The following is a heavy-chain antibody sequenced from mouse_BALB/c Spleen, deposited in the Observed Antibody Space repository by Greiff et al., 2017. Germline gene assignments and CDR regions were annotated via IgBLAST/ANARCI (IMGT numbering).Heavy chain of an antibody. Sequence: VQLQQSGPELVKPGASVRISCKASGYTFTSYYIHWVKQRPGQGLEWIGWIYPGNVNTKYNEKFKGKATLTADKSSSTAYMQLSSLTSEDSAVYFCARYGYDENYFDYGGQGTTLTVSS. D-gene: IGHD2-2*01. V-gene: IGHV1S56*01. CDR1: GYTFTSYY. CDR2: IYPGNVNT. J-gene: IGHJ2*01. CDR3: ARYGYDENYFDY.